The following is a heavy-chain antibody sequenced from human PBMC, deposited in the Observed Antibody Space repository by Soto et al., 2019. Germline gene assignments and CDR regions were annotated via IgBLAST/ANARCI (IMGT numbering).Heavy chain of an antibody. CDR3: VSDRRYGNASVPYG. Sequence: QAQLVESGGGVVQPGRSLRLSCAASGFAFSSYGMHWLRQAPGTGLEWVAVISYDGSLQHYADSAKCRFNISRDNSKTMARLQMTSLRAEDTAVYYCVSDRRYGNASVPYGWSQGTLV. J-gene: IGHJ4*02. CDR1: GFAFSSYG. D-gene: IGHD5-18*01. CDR2: ISYDGSLQ. V-gene: IGHV3-30*03.